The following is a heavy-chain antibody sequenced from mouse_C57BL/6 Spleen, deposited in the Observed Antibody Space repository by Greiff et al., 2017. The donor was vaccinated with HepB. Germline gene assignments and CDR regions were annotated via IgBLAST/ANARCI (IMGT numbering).Heavy chain of an antibody. CDR1: GYTFTSYW. CDR2: IDPSDSYT. CDR3: ARGGHTGDY. V-gene: IGHV1-50*01. D-gene: IGHD1-1*01. J-gene: IGHJ2*01. Sequence: QVQLQQPGAELVKPGASVKLSCKASGYTFTSYWMQWVKQRPGQGLEWIGEIDPSDSYTNYNQKFKGKATLTVDTSSSTAYMQLSSLTSEDSAVYYCARGGHTGDYWGQSTTLTVSS.